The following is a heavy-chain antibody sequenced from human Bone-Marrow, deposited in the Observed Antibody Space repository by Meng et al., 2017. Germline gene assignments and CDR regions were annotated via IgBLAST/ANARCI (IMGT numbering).Heavy chain of an antibody. CDR3: ARDFYDSNGYYRVFDY. D-gene: IGHD3-22*01. CDR1: GFTFSSYG. J-gene: IGHJ4*02. CDR2: IWYDGCKK. Sequence: GESLKISCAASGFTFSSYGMHWVRRAPVKGLELVSVIWYDGCKKYYADSVKGRFTISRDNSKNALYLQMNSLRAEDPAVYYCARDFYDSNGYYRVFDYWGQGTLVTVSS. V-gene: IGHV3-33*01.